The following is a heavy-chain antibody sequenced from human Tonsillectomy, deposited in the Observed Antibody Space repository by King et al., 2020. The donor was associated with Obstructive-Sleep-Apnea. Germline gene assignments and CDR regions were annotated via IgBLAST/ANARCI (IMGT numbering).Heavy chain of an antibody. CDR2: ISGSGGRT. CDR3: AKDKEDGYNWGYSFDC. J-gene: IGHJ4*02. D-gene: IGHD5-24*01. V-gene: IGHV3-23*01. Sequence: EMQLQESGGGLVQPGGSLRLSCTASGFSFNNYAMSWVRQAPGKGLEWVSAISGSGGRTKYADSEKGRFTISRDNAKNTLELQMNSPRAEDTAVYYCAKDKEDGYNWGYSFDCWGQGTLVTVSS. CDR1: GFSFNNYA.